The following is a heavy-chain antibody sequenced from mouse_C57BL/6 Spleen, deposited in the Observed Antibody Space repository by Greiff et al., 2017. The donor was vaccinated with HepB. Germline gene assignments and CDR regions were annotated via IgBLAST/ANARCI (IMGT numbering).Heavy chain of an antibody. V-gene: IGHV1-81*01. CDR3: ARKVYGSSSDY. D-gene: IGHD1-1*01. CDR1: GYTFTSYG. J-gene: IGHJ2*01. Sequence: VKLMESGAELARPGASVKLSCKASGYTFTSYGISWVKQRTGQGLEWIGEIYPRSGNTYYNEKFKGKATLTADKSSSTAYMELRSLTSEDSAVYFCARKVYGSSSDYWGQGTTLTVSS. CDR2: IYPRSGNT.